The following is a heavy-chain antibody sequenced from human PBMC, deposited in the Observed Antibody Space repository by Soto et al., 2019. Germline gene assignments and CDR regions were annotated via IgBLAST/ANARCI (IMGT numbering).Heavy chain of an antibody. CDR3: ARDQKRLSDILTGYMGRSYYYYGMDV. CDR2: INPNSGGT. CDR1: GYTFTGYY. Sequence: ASVKVSGKASGYTFTGYYMHWVRQAPGQGLEWMGWINPNSGGTNYAQKFQGRVTMTRDTSISTAYMELSRLRSDDTAVYYCARDQKRLSDILTGYMGRSYYYYGMDVWGQGTTVTVSS. J-gene: IGHJ6*02. V-gene: IGHV1-2*02. D-gene: IGHD3-9*01.